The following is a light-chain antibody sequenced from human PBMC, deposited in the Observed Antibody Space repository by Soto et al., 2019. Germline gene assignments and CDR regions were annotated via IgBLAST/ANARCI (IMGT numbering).Light chain of an antibody. CDR3: MPSIQPFLT. J-gene: IGKJ4*01. CDR1: QSLLHKDGKTY. CDR2: EVS. V-gene: IGKV2D-29*01. Sequence: EIVMTQTPLSLSVTPGQPASISCKSRQSLLHKDGKTYLSWYMQKPDQPPQLLIYEVSNRFSVVPDRFSGSEPGADFTLKISRVEAEDVGVYYGMPSIQPFLTFGRGPKVEIK.